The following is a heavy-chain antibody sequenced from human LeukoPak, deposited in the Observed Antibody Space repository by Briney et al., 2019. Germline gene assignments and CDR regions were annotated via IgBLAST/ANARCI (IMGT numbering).Heavy chain of an antibody. D-gene: IGHD1-26*01. V-gene: IGHV3-74*01. J-gene: IGHJ3*02. Sequence: GGSLRLSCVASGFTFSSYWMHWVRQAPGKGLVWVSRINSDGSSTSYADSVKGRFTISRDNAKNTLYLQMNSLRAEDTAVYYCAREGGADWAFDIWGQGTMVTVSS. CDR1: GFTFSSYW. CDR2: INSDGSST. CDR3: AREGGADWAFDI.